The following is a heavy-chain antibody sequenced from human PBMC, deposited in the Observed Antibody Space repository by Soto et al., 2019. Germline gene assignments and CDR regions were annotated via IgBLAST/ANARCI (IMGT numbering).Heavy chain of an antibody. Sequence: GASVKVSCKASGGTFSSSAISWVRHAPGQGLEWMGGIIPIFGTANYAQKFQGRVTITADESTSTAYMELSSLRSEDTAVYYCARESRYCSGGSCYFLPGIDYWGQGALVTVSS. CDR2: IIPIFGTA. V-gene: IGHV1-69*13. D-gene: IGHD2-15*01. J-gene: IGHJ4*02. CDR1: GGTFSSSA. CDR3: ARESRYCSGGSCYFLPGIDY.